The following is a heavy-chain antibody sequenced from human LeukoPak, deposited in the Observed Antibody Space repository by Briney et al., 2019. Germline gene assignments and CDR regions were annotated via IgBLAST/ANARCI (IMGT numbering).Heavy chain of an antibody. J-gene: IGHJ6*04. CDR2: IYYSGST. Sequence: SETLSLTCTVSGGSVSSGSYYWSWIRQPPGKGLEWIGYIYYSGSTNYNPSLKSRVTISVDTSKNQFSLKLSSVTAADTAVYYCAREGLSYYGMDVWAKGPRSPSPQ. D-gene: IGHD3/OR15-3a*01. CDR3: AREGLSYYGMDV. V-gene: IGHV4-61*01. CDR1: GGSVSSGSYY.